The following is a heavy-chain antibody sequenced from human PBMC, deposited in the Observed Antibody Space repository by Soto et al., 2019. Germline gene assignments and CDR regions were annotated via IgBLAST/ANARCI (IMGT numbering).Heavy chain of an antibody. V-gene: IGHV4-59*01. J-gene: IGHJ6*02. CDR2: IYYSGST. CDR1: GGPISSYY. Sequence: PSETLSLTCTVSGGPISSYYWSWIRQPPGKGLEWIGYIYYSGSTNYNPSLKSRVTISVDTSKNQFSQKLSSVTAADTAVYYCARTLHIYYYYGMDVWGQGTTVTVSS. CDR3: ARTLHIYYYYGMDV.